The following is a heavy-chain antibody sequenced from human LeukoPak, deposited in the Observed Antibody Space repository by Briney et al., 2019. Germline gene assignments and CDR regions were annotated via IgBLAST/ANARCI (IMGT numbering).Heavy chain of an antibody. CDR1: GFTFSSYS. Sequence: GGSLRLSCAASGFTFSSYSMNWVRQAPGKGLEWVSSISSSSSYISYADSVKGRFTISRDNAKNSLYLQMNSLRAEDTAVYYCARARSDGAFDIWGQGTMVTVSS. CDR2: ISSSSSYI. CDR3: ARARSDGAFDI. J-gene: IGHJ3*02. V-gene: IGHV3-21*01. D-gene: IGHD3-3*01.